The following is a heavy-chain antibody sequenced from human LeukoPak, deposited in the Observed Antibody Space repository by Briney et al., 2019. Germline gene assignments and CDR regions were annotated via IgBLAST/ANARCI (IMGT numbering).Heavy chain of an antibody. D-gene: IGHD3-22*01. CDR2: ISYDVSNK. CDR3: VRDVGPDVYYASSGYCDE. CDR1: GFTFISYS. J-gene: IGHJ4*02. Sequence: PGGSLTLSCPPSGFTFISYSMQWVRQAPGNGREWVAVISYDVSNKYYAHSVKGRITISRDNSKNPLYLQMKSLRAEETAVYYCVRDVGPDVYYASSGYCDEWGQGTLVTV. V-gene: IGHV3-30-3*01.